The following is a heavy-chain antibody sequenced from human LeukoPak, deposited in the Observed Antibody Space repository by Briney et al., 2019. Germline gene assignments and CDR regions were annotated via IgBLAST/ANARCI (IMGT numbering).Heavy chain of an antibody. J-gene: IGHJ6*03. V-gene: IGHV1-2*02. Sequence: GASVKVSCKASGYTFTGYYMHWVRQAPGQGLEWMGWINPNSGGTNYAQKFQGRVTMTRDTSISTAHMELSRLRSDDTAVYYCARGGVSLYYYYMDVWGKGTTVTVSS. CDR2: INPNSGGT. CDR1: GYTFTGYY. D-gene: IGHD2-8*02. CDR3: ARGGVSLYYYYMDV.